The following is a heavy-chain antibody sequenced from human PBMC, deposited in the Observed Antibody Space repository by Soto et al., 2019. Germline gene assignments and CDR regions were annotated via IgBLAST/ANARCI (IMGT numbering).Heavy chain of an antibody. CDR3: ARDLYRSSTSPIAGTLDY. Sequence: QVQLVESGGGVVQPGRSLRLSCAASGFTFSSYAMHWVRQAPGKGLEWVAVISYDGSNKYYADSVKGRFTISRDNSKITLYLQMNSLRAEDTAVYYCARDLYRSSTSPIAGTLDYWGQGTLVTVSS. J-gene: IGHJ4*02. CDR1: GFTFSSYA. CDR2: ISYDGSNK. D-gene: IGHD2-2*01. V-gene: IGHV3-30-3*01.